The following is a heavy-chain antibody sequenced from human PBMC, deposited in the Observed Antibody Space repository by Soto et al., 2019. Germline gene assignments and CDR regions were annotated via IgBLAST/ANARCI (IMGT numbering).Heavy chain of an antibody. D-gene: IGHD3-10*01. Sequence: EVQLVESGGGLVKPGGSLRLSCAASGFTFSSYSMNWVRQAPGKGLEWVSSISGSSSYIYYADSVKGRFTISRDNAKNSLYLQMNSLRAEDTAVYYCARDLDGSGSYSQGDWFDPWGQGTLVTVSS. J-gene: IGHJ5*02. CDR1: GFTFSSYS. CDR3: ARDLDGSGSYSQGDWFDP. CDR2: ISGSSSYI. V-gene: IGHV3-21*01.